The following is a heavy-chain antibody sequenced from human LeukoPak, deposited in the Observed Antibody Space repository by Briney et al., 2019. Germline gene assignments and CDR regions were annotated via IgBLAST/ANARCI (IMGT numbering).Heavy chain of an antibody. CDR1: GFTFSSYS. CDR3: ARDPSLAHYYGSGSYYTGAD. Sequence: PGGSLRLSCAASGFTFSSYSMNWVRQAPGKGLEWVSYISSSSSTIYYADSVKGRFTISRDNAKNSLYLQMNSLRAEDTAVYYCARDPSLAHYYGSGSYYTGADWGQGTLVTVSS. D-gene: IGHD3-10*01. V-gene: IGHV3-48*01. CDR2: ISSSSSTI. J-gene: IGHJ4*02.